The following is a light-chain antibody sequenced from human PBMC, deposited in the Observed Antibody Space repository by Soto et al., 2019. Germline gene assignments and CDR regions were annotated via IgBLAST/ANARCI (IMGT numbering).Light chain of an antibody. CDR3: QQRSNWL. J-gene: IGKJ4*01. Sequence: EIVFTQSPATLSLSPGERATLSCRASQSVSSYLAWYQQKPGQAPRLLIYDASARATGIPARFSGSGSGTDFTLTISSLEPEDFAVYYCQQRSNWLFGGGTKVEIK. CDR1: QSVSSY. V-gene: IGKV3-11*01. CDR2: DAS.